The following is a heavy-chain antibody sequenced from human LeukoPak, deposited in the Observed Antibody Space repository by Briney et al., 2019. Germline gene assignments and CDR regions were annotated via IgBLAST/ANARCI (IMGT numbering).Heavy chain of an antibody. CDR1: GFTFSSYA. D-gene: IGHD3-3*01. CDR2: ISGSGGST. CDR3: AKDRGLRFLEWRLGGFDP. V-gene: IGHV3-23*01. J-gene: IGHJ5*02. Sequence: GGSLRLSCAASGFTFSSYAMSWVRQAPGKGLEWVSAISGSGGSTYYADSVKGRFTISRDNSKKTLYLQMNSLRAEDTAVYYCAKDRGLRFLEWRLGGFDPWGQGTLVTVSS.